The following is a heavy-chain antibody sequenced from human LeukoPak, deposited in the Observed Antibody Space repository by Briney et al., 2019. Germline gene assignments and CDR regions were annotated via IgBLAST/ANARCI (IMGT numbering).Heavy chain of an antibody. CDR1: AGSFISSSHH. D-gene: IGHD5-12*01. J-gene: IGHJ5*01. CDR3: VRHDGRGGATMGAFDS. V-gene: IGHV4-39*01. Sequence: SETLSLTCTISAGSFISSSHHWGWIRQSPGKGLEWIGSVYYGRTTYYNPSLDGRVTVSLDTSANQFSLQLNSVTAADTAVYYCVRHDGRGGATMGAFDSWGQGSLVTVSS. CDR2: VYYGRTT.